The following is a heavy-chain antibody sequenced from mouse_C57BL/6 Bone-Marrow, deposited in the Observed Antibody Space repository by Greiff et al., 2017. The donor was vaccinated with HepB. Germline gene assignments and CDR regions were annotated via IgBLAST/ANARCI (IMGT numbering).Heavy chain of an antibody. D-gene: IGHD1-1*01. CDR1: GYTFTSYW. CDR3: ASAQHYYGTRYWYFDV. CDR2: IHPNSGST. J-gene: IGHJ1*03. V-gene: IGHV1-64*01. Sequence: QVQLQQPGAELVKPGASVKLSCKASGYTFTSYWMHWVKQRPGQGLEWIGMIHPNSGSTNYNEKFKSKATLTVDKSSSTAYMQLSSLTSEDSAVYYCASAQHYYGTRYWYFDVWGTGTTVTVSS.